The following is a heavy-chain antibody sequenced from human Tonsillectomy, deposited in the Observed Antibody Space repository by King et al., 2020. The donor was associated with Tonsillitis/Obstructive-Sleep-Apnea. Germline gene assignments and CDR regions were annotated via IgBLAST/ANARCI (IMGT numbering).Heavy chain of an antibody. Sequence: QLVQSGAEVKKPGESLRISCKGSGYSFTSYWINWVRQMPGKGLEWMGRIDPSDSYTNYNPSFQGHVTISADKSISTAYLKWSSLKASDTAIYYCARQNYGSNSVDYWGQGTLVTVSS. CDR2: IDPSDSYT. CDR3: ARQNYGSNSVDY. J-gene: IGHJ4*02. V-gene: IGHV5-10-1*01. CDR1: GYSFTSYW. D-gene: IGHD4-23*01.